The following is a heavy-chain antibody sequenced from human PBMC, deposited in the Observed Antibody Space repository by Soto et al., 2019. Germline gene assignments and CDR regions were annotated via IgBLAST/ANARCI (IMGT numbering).Heavy chain of an antibody. CDR3: ARDRSSGNIAVAGNPAQYYYGMDV. CDR2: INPNSGGT. Sequence: ASVKVSCKASGYTFTGYYMHWVRQAPGQGLEWMGWINPNSGGTNYAQKFQGWVTMTRDTSISTAYMELSRLRSDDTAVYYCARDRSSGNIAVAGNPAQYYYGMDVWGQGTTVTVSS. V-gene: IGHV1-2*04. CDR1: GYTFTGYY. D-gene: IGHD6-19*01. J-gene: IGHJ6*02.